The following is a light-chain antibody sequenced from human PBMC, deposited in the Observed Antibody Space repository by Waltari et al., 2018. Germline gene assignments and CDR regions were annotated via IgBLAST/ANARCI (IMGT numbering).Light chain of an antibody. V-gene: IGKV3-20*01. CDR1: QSVGRA. Sequence: EIVLTQSPGTLALSPGERATLSCRASQSVGRALAWYQKKPGQAPRLLIYDASSSATGISDKFSGSGSGTDFSLTISRVEPEDFAVYFCQMYVRLPVTFGQGTKVEVK. CDR3: QMYVRLPVT. J-gene: IGKJ1*01. CDR2: DAS.